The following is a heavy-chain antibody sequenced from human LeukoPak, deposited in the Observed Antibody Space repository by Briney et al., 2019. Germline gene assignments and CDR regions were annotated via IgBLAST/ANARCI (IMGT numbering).Heavy chain of an antibody. J-gene: IGHJ5*01. CDR1: GYTFTSYG. Sequence: ASVKVSCKASGYTFTSYGISWVRQAHGQGLEWMGWISAYNGNTNYAQKLQGRVTMTTDTSTSTAYMELRSLRSDDTAVYYCAREGPFECGGDWYFNWFAPSGQGILVTVSS. D-gene: IGHD2-21*02. CDR3: AREGPFECGGDWYFNWFAP. CDR2: ISAYNGNT. V-gene: IGHV1-18*01.